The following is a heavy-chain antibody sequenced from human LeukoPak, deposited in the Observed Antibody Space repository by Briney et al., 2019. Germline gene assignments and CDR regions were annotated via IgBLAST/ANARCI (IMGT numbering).Heavy chain of an antibody. V-gene: IGHV1-46*01. CDR3: ARGDTAMVRYYYYGMDV. Sequence: GASVKVSCKASGYTFTSYYMHWVRQAPGQGLEWMGLINPSGGSTSYAQKFQGRVTMTRDTSTSTVYMELSSLRSEDTAVYYCARGDTAMVRYYYYGMDVWGQGTTVTVSS. CDR1: GYTFTSYY. J-gene: IGHJ6*02. CDR2: INPSGGST. D-gene: IGHD5-18*01.